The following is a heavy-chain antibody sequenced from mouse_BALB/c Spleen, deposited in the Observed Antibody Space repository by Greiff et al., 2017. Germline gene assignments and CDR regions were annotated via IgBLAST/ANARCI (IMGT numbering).Heavy chain of an antibody. V-gene: IGHV1-15*01. CDR2: IDPETGGT. CDR1: GYTFTDYE. Sequence: SGAELVRPGASVTLSCKASGYTFTDYEMHWVKQTPVHGLEWIGAIDPETGGTAYNQKFKGKATLTADKSSSTAYMELRSLTSEDSAVYYCTRDGLYWYFDVWGAGTTVTVSS. D-gene: IGHD1-1*01. J-gene: IGHJ1*01. CDR3: TRDGLYWYFDV.